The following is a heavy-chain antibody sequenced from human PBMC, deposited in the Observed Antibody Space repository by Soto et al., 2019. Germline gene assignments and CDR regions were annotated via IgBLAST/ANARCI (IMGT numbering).Heavy chain of an antibody. Sequence: VQLVESGGGLVQPGGSLRLSCAASGFTVSSNYMSWVRQAPGKGLEWVSVIYSGGSTYYADSVKGRFTISRDNSKNTLYLQMNSLRAEDTAVYYCARARYYYGSGSYTFDYWGQGTLVTVSS. CDR3: ARARYYYGSGSYTFDY. D-gene: IGHD3-10*01. CDR2: IYSGGST. CDR1: GFTVSSNY. V-gene: IGHV3-66*01. J-gene: IGHJ4*02.